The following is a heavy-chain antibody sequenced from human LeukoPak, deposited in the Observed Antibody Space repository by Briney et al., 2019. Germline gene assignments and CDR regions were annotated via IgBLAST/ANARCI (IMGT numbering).Heavy chain of an antibody. V-gene: IGHV3-23*01. Sequence: GGSLRLSCAASGFTFSSYAMSWVRQAPGKGLEWVSAISGSGVGTYYADSVKGRFTISRDNSKNTLYLQMNSLRAEDTAVYYRAKLLAPSADYYGSGTLEDYWGQGTLVTVSS. CDR3: AKLLAPSADYYGSGTLEDY. D-gene: IGHD3-10*01. J-gene: IGHJ4*02. CDR1: GFTFSSYA. CDR2: ISGSGVGT.